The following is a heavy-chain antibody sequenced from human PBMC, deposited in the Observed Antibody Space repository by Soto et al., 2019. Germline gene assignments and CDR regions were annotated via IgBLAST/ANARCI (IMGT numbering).Heavy chain of an antibody. V-gene: IGHV3-23*01. CDR1: GFTFGNYG. CDR3: AKGFIVVVTVLRPDEAFDV. J-gene: IGHJ3*01. Sequence: DVQLLESGGGLVQPGGSLRLSCAASGFTFGNYGINWVRQAPGKGLEWVSGISGGGGSTYYADSVKGRFTVSRDPSKNSVFLEMNTLRAEDTAVYYCAKGFIVVVTVLRPDEAFDVWGQGTLVTVSS. CDR2: ISGGGGST. D-gene: IGHD2-21*02.